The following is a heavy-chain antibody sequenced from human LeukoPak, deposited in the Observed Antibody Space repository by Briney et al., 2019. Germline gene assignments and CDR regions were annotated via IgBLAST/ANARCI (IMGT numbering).Heavy chain of an antibody. Sequence: WETLSLTCAVYGGSFSGYYWSWIRQPPGKGLEWIGEINHSGSTNYNPSLKSRVTISVDTSKNQFSLKLSSVTAADTAVYYCARGRPSMVRGAYYFDYWGQGTLVTVSS. V-gene: IGHV4-34*01. CDR2: INHSGST. J-gene: IGHJ4*02. CDR3: ARGRPSMVRGAYYFDY. CDR1: GGSFSGYY. D-gene: IGHD3-10*01.